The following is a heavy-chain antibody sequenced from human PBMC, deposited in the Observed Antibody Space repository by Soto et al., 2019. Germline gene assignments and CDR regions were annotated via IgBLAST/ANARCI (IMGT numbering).Heavy chain of an antibody. Sequence: ASVKVSCKASGGTFSSYTISWVRQAPGQGLEWMGRIIPILGIANYAQKFQGRVTITADKSTSTAYMELSSLRSEDTAVYYCARGKVYSSSSPLLGYYMDVWGKGTTVTVSS. J-gene: IGHJ6*03. D-gene: IGHD6-6*01. CDR2: IIPILGIA. CDR1: GGTFSSYT. CDR3: ARGKVYSSSSPLLGYYMDV. V-gene: IGHV1-69*02.